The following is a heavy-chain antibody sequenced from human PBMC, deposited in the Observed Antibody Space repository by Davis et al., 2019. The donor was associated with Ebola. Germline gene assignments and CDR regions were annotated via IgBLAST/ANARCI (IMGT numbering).Heavy chain of an antibody. Sequence: SLKISCAASGFTFSSYTINWVRQSPGKALEWVSSITSSSYIYYADSLKGRFTISRDNAKNSLYLQMNSLRAEDTAVYYCARALGGYMDVWGKGTTVTVSS. CDR3: ARALGGYMDV. J-gene: IGHJ6*03. D-gene: IGHD3-10*01. V-gene: IGHV3-21*01. CDR1: GFTFSSYT. CDR2: ITSSSYI.